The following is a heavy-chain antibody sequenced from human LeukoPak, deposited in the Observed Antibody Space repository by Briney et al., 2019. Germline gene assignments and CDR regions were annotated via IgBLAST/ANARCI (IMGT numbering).Heavy chain of an antibody. D-gene: IGHD6-13*01. V-gene: IGHV4-39*07. CDR3: ARDLFSGWQQPGKGLFDY. Sequence: SETLSLTCTVSGGSISSYYWGWIRQPPGKGLEWIGSIYYSGSTYYNPSLKSRVTISVDTSKNQFSLKLSSVTAADTAVYYCARDLFSGWQQPGKGLFDYWGQGTLVTVSS. J-gene: IGHJ4*02. CDR1: GGSISSYY. CDR2: IYYSGST.